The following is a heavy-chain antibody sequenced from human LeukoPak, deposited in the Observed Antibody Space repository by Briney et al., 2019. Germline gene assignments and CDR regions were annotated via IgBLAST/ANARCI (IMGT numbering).Heavy chain of an antibody. V-gene: IGHV3-23*01. Sequence: GGSLRLSCAASGFTFANYAMSWVRQAPGKGLEWVSGISGSAGNTYYADSVKGRFTFSRDNSKNTLYLQMNSLRAEDTAVYYCARVGTYYDILTGYFDYWGQGTLVTVSS. CDR2: ISGSAGNT. CDR3: ARVGTYYDILTGYFDY. D-gene: IGHD3-9*01. J-gene: IGHJ4*02. CDR1: GFTFANYA.